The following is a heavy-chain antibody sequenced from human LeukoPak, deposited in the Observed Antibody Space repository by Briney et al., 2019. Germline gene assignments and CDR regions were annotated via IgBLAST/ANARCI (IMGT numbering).Heavy chain of an antibody. Sequence: SETLSLTCTVSGGSLSSYYCSWIRQPPGKGLEWIGYIYYSGSTNYNPSLKSRVTISVETSKNQFSLRLSSVTAADTAVYYCARGGGWLPDYWGQGTLVTVSS. CDR3: ARGGGWLPDY. CDR2: IYYSGST. V-gene: IGHV4-59*01. D-gene: IGHD5-12*01. CDR1: GGSLSSYY. J-gene: IGHJ4*02.